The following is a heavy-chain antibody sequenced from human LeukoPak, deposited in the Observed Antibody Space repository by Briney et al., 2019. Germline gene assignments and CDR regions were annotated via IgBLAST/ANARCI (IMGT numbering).Heavy chain of an antibody. J-gene: IGHJ4*02. CDR2: IYHSGST. CDR3: AGDPSGSGWRNFDY. CDR1: GGSISSSNW. Sequence: SETLSLTCAVSGGSISSSNWWSWVRQLPGKGLEWIGEIYHSGSTNYNPSLKSRVTISVDKSKNQFSLKLSSVTAADTAVYYCAGDPSGSGWRNFDYWGQGTLVTVSS. D-gene: IGHD6-19*01. V-gene: IGHV4-4*02.